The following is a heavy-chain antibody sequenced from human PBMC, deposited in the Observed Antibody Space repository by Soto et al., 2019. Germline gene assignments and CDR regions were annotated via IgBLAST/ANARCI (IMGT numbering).Heavy chain of an antibody. CDR1: GYSISSGYY. CDR2: IYHSGST. J-gene: IGHJ6*02. Sequence: PSETLSLTCAVSGYSISSGYYWGWIRQPPGKGLEWIGSIYHSGSTYYNPSLKSRVTISVDTSKNQFSLKLSSVTAADTAVYYCARALGEPDTDMVTFVDYYYGMDVWGQGTTVTVSS. D-gene: IGHD3-16*01. CDR3: ARALGEPDTDMVTFVDYYYGMDV. V-gene: IGHV4-38-2*01.